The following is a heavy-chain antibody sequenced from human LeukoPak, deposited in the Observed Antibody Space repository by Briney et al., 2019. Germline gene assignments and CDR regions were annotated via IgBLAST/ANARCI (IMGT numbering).Heavy chain of an antibody. CDR3: SSTFGSGSYLHS. V-gene: IGHV3-9*01. CDR2: ISWNGDTI. Sequence: PGGSLRLSCAASGFDFHDYMMLWVRQPPGKGLEWVSEISWNGDTIGYADSVKGRFIISRDNARRSLYLQMNSLRPEDTAFYYCSSTFGSGSYLHSWGQGTLVTVSS. D-gene: IGHD3-10*01. CDR1: GFDFHDYM. J-gene: IGHJ5*02.